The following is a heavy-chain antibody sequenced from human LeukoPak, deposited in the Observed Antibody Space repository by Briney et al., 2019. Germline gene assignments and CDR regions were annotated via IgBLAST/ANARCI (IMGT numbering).Heavy chain of an antibody. CDR1: GFTCSSYA. J-gene: IGHJ4*02. CDR3: AKGLRYYYDSSGYYYGIYFDY. CDR2: ISGSGGST. D-gene: IGHD3-22*01. V-gene: IGHV3-23*01. Sequence: PGGSLRLSSAASGFTCSSYAMSWVRQAPGKGLEWVSAISGSGGSTYYADSGKGRFTISRDNSKNTLYLQMNSLRAEDTAVYYCAKGLRYYYDSSGYYYGIYFDYWGQGTLVTVSS.